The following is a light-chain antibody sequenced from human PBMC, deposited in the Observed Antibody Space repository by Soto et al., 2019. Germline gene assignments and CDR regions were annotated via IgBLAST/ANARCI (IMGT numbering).Light chain of an antibody. CDR1: QSISFS. J-gene: IGKJ1*01. CDR2: AAS. CDR3: QQHNSYST. V-gene: IGKV1-5*01. Sequence: DIQMTQSPSILSAFVGDRVTITCRASQSISFSLAGYQQIVGKAPKLLIYAASSLQSGVPSRFSGSGSGTEFTLTISSLQPDDFATYYCQQHNSYSTFGQGTKVDIK.